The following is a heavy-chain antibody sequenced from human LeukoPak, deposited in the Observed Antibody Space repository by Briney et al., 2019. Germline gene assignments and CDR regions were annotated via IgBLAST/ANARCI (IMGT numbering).Heavy chain of an antibody. CDR1: GFTFSTYS. D-gene: IGHD1-26*01. CDR3: ARGPGGSYDHFDY. V-gene: IGHV3-21*01. Sequence: KTGGSLRLSCAASGFTFSTYSMNWVRQAPGKGLEWVSSISSSSTYIYYTDSVKGRFTISRDNAKNSLYLQINSLRAEDTAVYYCARGPGGSYDHFDYWGQGTLVTVSS. J-gene: IGHJ4*02. CDR2: ISSSSTYI.